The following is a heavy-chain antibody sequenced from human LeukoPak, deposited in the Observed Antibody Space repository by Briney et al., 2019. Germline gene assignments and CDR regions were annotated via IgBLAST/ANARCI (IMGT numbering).Heavy chain of an antibody. CDR3: ARALLRSRVSDI. CDR2: INPNSGGT. D-gene: IGHD6-13*01. J-gene: IGHJ3*02. V-gene: IGHV1-2*02. CDR1: GYTFTGYY. Sequence: GASVKVSCKASGYTFTGYYMHWVRQAPGQGLEWMGWINPNSGGTNYAQKLQGRVTMTTDTSTSTAYMELRSLRSDDTAVYYCARALLRSRVSDIWGQGTMVTVSS.